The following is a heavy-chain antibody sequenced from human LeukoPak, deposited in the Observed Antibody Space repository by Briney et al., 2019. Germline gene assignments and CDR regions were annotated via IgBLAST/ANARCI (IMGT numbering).Heavy chain of an antibody. CDR2: ISSSSSYI. V-gene: IGHV3-21*01. J-gene: IGHJ4*02. CDR1: GFTFSSYS. Sequence: PGGSLRLSCAASGFTFSSYSMNWVRQAPGKGLEWVSSISSSSSYIYYADSVKGRFTISRDNAKNSLYLQMNSLRVEDTAVYYCARDPPAVTANTYGWGQRTLVTVSS. D-gene: IGHD5-18*01. CDR3: ARDPPAVTANTYG.